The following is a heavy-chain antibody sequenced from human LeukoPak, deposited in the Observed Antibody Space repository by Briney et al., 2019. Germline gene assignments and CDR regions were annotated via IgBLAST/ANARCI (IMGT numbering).Heavy chain of an antibody. CDR3: ARADRGMAAAGFDY. CDR1: GFTFSSYS. V-gene: IGHV3-21*01. D-gene: IGHD6-13*01. Sequence: GGSLRLSCAASGFTFSSYSMNWVRQAPGKGLEWVSSISSSSSYIYYADSVKGRFTISRDNAKNSLYLQMNRLRAEDTAVYYCARADRGMAAAGFDYWGQGTLVTVSS. J-gene: IGHJ4*02. CDR2: ISSSSSYI.